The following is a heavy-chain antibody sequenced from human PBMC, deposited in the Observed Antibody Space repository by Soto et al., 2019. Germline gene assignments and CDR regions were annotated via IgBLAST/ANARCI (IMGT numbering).Heavy chain of an antibody. CDR1: GFNFNNQA. CDR3: AKTKPKVMVTVQPRWFDS. J-gene: IGHJ5*01. V-gene: IGHV3-23*01. D-gene: IGHD4-17*01. Sequence: QLLESGGGLVQPGGSLRLSCTASGFNFNNQAMSWIRQAPGKGLEWVSTISGVGATFLYADSVKGRFTIFKDSSQAYLYLKSLRVEDSANYYHAKTKPKVMVTVQPRWFDSWGRGCLVNVS. CDR2: ISGVGATF.